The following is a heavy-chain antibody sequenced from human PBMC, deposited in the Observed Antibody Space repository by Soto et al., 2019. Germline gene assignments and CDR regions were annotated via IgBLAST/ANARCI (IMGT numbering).Heavy chain of an antibody. Sequence: QVQLVQSGAEVKKPGASVKVSCKASGYTFTRYAMHWVRQAPGQRLEWMGWINAGNGNTKYSQKFQGRVTITRDTSASTAYMELSSLRSEDTAVYYCARYVAGTTGLDYWGHGTLVTVSS. J-gene: IGHJ4*01. CDR1: GYTFTRYA. V-gene: IGHV1-3*01. CDR2: INAGNGNT. D-gene: IGHD6-19*01. CDR3: ARYVAGTTGLDY.